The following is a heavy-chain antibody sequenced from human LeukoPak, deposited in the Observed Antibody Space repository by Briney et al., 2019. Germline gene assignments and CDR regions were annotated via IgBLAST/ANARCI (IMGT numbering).Heavy chain of an antibody. CDR1: GYTFRNYG. V-gene: IGHV1-18*01. D-gene: IGHD6-19*01. Sequence: ASVKVSCKASGYTFRNYGITWVRQAPGQGLEWMGWIGTYNGNTDYAQKFQGRVIMTANTSTTTANMELRSLRSDDTAVYYGARGRLKRVPFTKVAGALDYWGQGTRVTVSS. J-gene: IGHJ4*02. CDR2: IGTYNGNT. CDR3: ARGRLKRVPFTKVAGALDY.